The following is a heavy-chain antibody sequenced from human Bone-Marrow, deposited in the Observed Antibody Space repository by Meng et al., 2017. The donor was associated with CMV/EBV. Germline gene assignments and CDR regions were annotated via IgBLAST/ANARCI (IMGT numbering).Heavy chain of an antibody. CDR2: MNAHSGGT. CDR3: ARGRSGSHI. CDR1: GYTFTSYD. J-gene: IGHJ4*02. V-gene: IGHV1-8*01. Sequence: ASVKVSCKASGYTFTSYDINWVRQATGQGLEWMGWMNAHSGGTAYAHKFQGRVTMTRNTSITTAYMELSNLRSEDTAVYYCARGRSGSHIWGQGTLVTVSS. D-gene: IGHD1-26*01.